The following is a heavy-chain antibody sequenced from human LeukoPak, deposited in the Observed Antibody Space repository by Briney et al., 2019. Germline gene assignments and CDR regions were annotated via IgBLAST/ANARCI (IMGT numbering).Heavy chain of an antibody. V-gene: IGHV3-23*01. D-gene: IGHD5-24*01. CDR1: GFTFSSYA. CDR2: ISGSGGST. CDR3: AKRDGGWDPFDY. J-gene: IGHJ4*02. Sequence: GALRLSCAASGFTFSSYAMSWVRQAPGKGLEWVSAISGSGGSTYYADSVKGRFTISRDNSMNTLYLQMNSLRAEDTAVYYCAKRDGGWDPFDYWGQGTLVTVSS.